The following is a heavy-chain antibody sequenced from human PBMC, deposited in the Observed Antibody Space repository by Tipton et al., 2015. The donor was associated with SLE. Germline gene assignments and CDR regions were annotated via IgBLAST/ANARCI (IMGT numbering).Heavy chain of an antibody. CDR2: IYYSGST. CDR1: GGPISSYY. D-gene: IGHD1-26*01. J-gene: IGHJ4*02. Sequence: LRLSCTVSGGPISSYYWSWIRQPPGKGLEWIGYIYYSGSTNYNPSLRSRVTISVDTSKNQFSLKLTSVTAADTAFYYCARGVLREGYFDYWGQGTLVTVSS. CDR3: ARGVLREGYFDY. V-gene: IGHV4-59*08.